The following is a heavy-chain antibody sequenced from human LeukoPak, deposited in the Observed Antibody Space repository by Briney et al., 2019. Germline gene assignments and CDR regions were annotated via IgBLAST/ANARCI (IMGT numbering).Heavy chain of an antibody. J-gene: IGHJ4*02. CDR2: ISYDGSNK. CDR3: AKDFGGYDSARFDY. CDR1: GFTFSSYG. V-gene: IGHV3-30*18. Sequence: GRSLRLSCAASGFTFSSYGMHWVRQAPGKGLEWVAVISYDGSNKYYADSVKGRFTISRDNSKNTLYLQMNSLRAEDTAVYYCAKDFGGYDSARFDYWGQGTLVTVSS. D-gene: IGHD5-12*01.